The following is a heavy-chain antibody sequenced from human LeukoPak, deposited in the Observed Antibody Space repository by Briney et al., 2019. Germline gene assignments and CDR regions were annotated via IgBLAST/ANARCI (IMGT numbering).Heavy chain of an antibody. V-gene: IGHV3-21*01. CDR2: ISSSSSYI. J-gene: IGHJ4*02. Sequence: PGGSLRLSCPASGFTFSSYAMNWVRQAAGKGLEWVSSISSSSSYIYYADSVKGRFTISRDNAKNSLYLQMNSLRAEDPAVYYCAKESSGWYDPRYYFDYWGQGTLVTVSS. D-gene: IGHD6-19*01. CDR3: AKESSGWYDPRYYFDY. CDR1: GFTFSSYA.